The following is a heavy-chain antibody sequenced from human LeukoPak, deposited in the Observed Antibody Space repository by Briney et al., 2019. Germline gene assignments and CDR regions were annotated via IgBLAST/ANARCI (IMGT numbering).Heavy chain of an antibody. Sequence: GGSLRLSCAASGFTFNSYAMAWVRQAPGKGLELVSTISNSGSTTFYADSVKGRFTISRGNSQNTLSLQMTSLRAEDTAAYYCAKLLVRGSHYFDYWGQGTLVTVSS. CDR1: GFTFNSYA. CDR3: AKLLVRGSHYFDY. D-gene: IGHD3-10*01. J-gene: IGHJ4*02. V-gene: IGHV3-23*01. CDR2: ISNSGSTT.